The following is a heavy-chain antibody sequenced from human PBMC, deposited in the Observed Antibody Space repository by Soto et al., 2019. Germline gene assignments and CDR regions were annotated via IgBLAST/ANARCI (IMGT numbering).Heavy chain of an antibody. CDR3: ARSDCRKGSYYYGMDV. J-gene: IGHJ6*02. CDR2: IYHSGST. CDR1: GGSISSGGYS. Sequence: QLQLQESGSGLVKPSQTLSLTCAVSGGSISSGGYSWSWIRQPPGKGLEWIGYIYHSGSTYYNPSLKSRVTISVDRSKNQFSLKLSSVTAADTAVYYCARSDCRKGSYYYGMDVWGQGTTVTVSS. V-gene: IGHV4-30-2*01. D-gene: IGHD2-21*02.